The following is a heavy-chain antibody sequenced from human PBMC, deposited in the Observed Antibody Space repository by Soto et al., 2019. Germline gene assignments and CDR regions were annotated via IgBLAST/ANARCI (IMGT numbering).Heavy chain of an antibody. CDR1: GYTFTAYY. J-gene: IGHJ5*02. CDR3: ARGDFDRSGNYNAGWFAP. D-gene: IGHD3-22*01. V-gene: IGHV1-2*02. Sequence: QVQLVQSGAEVKKPGASVKVSCKASGYTFTAYYIHWLRQAPGQGLEWMGWINPNSGGTNYAQRFQGRVTVTNDTSISTTYMELSSLGSDDTAVYYCARGDFDRSGNYNAGWFAPWGQGTLVTVSS. CDR2: INPNSGGT.